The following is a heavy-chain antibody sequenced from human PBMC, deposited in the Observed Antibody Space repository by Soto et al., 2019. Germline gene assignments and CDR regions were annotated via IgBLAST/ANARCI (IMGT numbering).Heavy chain of an antibody. Sequence: GGSLRLSCAASGFTFSSYSMNWVRQAPGEGLEWVSSISSSSYIYYGDSVKGRFTISRDNAKNSLYLQMNSLRAEDTAVYYCARDLSYGDYSPPKGLDYWGQGTLVTVSS. V-gene: IGHV3-21*03. CDR3: ARDLSYGDYSPPKGLDY. CDR2: ISSSSYI. D-gene: IGHD4-17*01. CDR1: GFTFSSYS. J-gene: IGHJ4*02.